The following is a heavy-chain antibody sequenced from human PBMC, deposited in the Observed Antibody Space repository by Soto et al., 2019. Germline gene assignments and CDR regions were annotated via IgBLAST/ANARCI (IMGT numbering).Heavy chain of an antibody. J-gene: IGHJ4*02. CDR3: AKHPHSSGRYYYFDS. V-gene: IGHV3-30*18. Sequence: VQLLESGGGLVQPGGSLRLSCAASEFTFSRYGMHWVRQTPGKGLEWVALISYDESKEDYADSVKGRFTISRDNSRNTLYLQMNSLRAEDTAVYYCAKHPHSSGRYYYFDSWGQGTLVSVSS. D-gene: IGHD6-19*01. CDR2: ISYDESKE. CDR1: EFTFSRYG.